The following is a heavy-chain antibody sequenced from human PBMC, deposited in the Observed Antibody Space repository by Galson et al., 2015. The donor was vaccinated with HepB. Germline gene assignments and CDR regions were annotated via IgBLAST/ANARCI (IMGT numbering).Heavy chain of an antibody. V-gene: IGHV3-64D*06. D-gene: IGHD3-22*01. CDR1: GFTLSSYA. CDR2: ISSNGGST. Sequence: SLRLSCAASGFTLSSYAMHWVRQAPGKGLEYVSAISSNGGSTYYADSVKGRFTISRDNSKNTLYLQMSSLRAEDTAVYYCVKDPYSSGLKGYFQHWGQGTLVTVSS. J-gene: IGHJ1*01. CDR3: VKDPYSSGLKGYFQH.